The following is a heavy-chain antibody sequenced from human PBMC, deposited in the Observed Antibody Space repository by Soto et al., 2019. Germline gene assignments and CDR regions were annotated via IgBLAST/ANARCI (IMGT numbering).Heavy chain of an antibody. V-gene: IGHV3-9*01. CDR2: ISWNSGSI. CDR1: GFTFDDYA. D-gene: IGHD2-15*01. CDR3: AKGQGYCSGGSCPPPWGY. Sequence: EVQLVESGGGLVQPGRSLRLSCAASGFTFDDYAMHWVRQAPGKGLEWVSGISWNSGSIGYADSVKGRFTISRDNAKNSLYLQMNSLRAEDTALYYCAKGQGYCSGGSCPPPWGYWGQGTLVTVSS. J-gene: IGHJ4*02.